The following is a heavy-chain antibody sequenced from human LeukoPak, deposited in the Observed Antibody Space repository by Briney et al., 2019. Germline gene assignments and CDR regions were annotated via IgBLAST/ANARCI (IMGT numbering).Heavy chain of an antibody. D-gene: IGHD2-8*01. J-gene: IGHJ4*02. CDR3: ARQGRFVRMGCFDY. CDR2: ISYDGTSE. Sequence: GGSLRLSCAASGFTFSSYGMHWVRQAPGKGLEWMALISYDGTSENYADSVKGRFTIARDKSTNTVHLQMNRLTIDDTAVYYCARQGRFVRMGCFDYWGQGALVIVSS. V-gene: IGHV3-30*19. CDR1: GFTFSSYG.